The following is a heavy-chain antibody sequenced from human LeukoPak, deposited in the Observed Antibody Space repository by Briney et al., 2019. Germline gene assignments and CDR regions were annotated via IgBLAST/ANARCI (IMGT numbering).Heavy chain of an antibody. CDR2: IRSSSSTI. J-gene: IGHJ4*02. CDR1: GFTFSSFN. D-gene: IGHD4-23*01. Sequence: GGSLRLSCAASGFTFSSFNMNWVRQAPGKGLEWVSYIRSSSSTIYYADSVKGRFTISRDNAKNSLYLQMISLRDEDTAVYYCVRQSAVAFDYWGQGTLVTVSS. V-gene: IGHV3-48*02. CDR3: VRQSAVAFDY.